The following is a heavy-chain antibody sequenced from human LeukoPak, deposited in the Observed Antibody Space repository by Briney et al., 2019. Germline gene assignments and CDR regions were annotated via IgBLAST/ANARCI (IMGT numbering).Heavy chain of an antibody. CDR2: ISYDGSDK. Sequence: PGRSLRLSCAASGFIFSSYGMHWVRQAPGKGLEWVAVISYDGSDKYYADSVKGRFTISRDNSKDTLYLQMNSLRAEDTAVYYCAKWAYSDLHYWGQGTLGTGSS. CDR1: GFIFSSYG. J-gene: IGHJ4*02. D-gene: IGHD1-26*01. CDR3: AKWAYSDLHY. V-gene: IGHV3-30*18.